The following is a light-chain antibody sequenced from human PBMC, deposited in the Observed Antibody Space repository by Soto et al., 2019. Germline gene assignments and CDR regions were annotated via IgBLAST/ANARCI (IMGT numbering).Light chain of an antibody. CDR3: SSFTSRHTYV. V-gene: IGLV2-14*01. CDR2: DVR. J-gene: IGLJ1*01. Sequence: QSALAQPASVSGSPGQSITISCTGTSSDVGAYNYVSWYRQNPGKAPKLLIYDVRYRPSGVSNRFSCSKSGNTAYLIISGLQAEDEADYYCSSFTSRHTYVFGSGTKVTV. CDR1: SSDVGAYNY.